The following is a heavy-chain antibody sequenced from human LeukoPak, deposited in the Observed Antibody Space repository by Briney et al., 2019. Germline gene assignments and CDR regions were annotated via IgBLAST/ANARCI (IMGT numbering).Heavy chain of an antibody. CDR1: GYTFTSYY. D-gene: IGHD2-15*01. V-gene: IGHV1-69*13. CDR2: IIPIFGTA. J-gene: IGHJ6*02. CDR3: ARVGALVPYYYGMDV. Sequence: SVKVSCKASGYTFTSYYMHWVRQAPGQGLEWMGGIIPIFGTANYAQKFQGRVTITADESTSTAYMELSSLRSEDTAVYYCARVGALVPYYYGMDVWGQGTTVTVSS.